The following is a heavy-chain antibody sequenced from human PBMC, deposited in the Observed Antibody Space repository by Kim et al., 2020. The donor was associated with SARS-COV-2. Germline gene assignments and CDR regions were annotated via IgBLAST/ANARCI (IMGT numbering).Heavy chain of an antibody. V-gene: IGHV3-7*01. CDR1: GFTLSDYW. Sequence: GGSLRLSCVASGFTLSDYWMSWVRQAPGKGLEWVANINKDGSEKYYVDSVKGRFTISRDNAKNSLYLQLSSLRAEDTAVYYCAREIWRFDYWGQGTLVTV. CDR3: AREIWRFDY. J-gene: IGHJ4*02. CDR2: INKDGSEK.